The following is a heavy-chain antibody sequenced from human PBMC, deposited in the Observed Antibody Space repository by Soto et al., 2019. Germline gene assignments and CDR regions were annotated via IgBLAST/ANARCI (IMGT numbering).Heavy chain of an antibody. CDR2: IKSKTAGGTT. V-gene: IGHV3-15*07. CDR1: GFTFSNAW. J-gene: IGHJ6*02. D-gene: IGHD1-1*01. CDR3: TTVSAMGTWYYYGMDV. Sequence: GGSLRLSCAASGFTFSNAWMNWVRQAPGKGLEWVGRIKSKTAGGTTDHAAPVKGRFTISRDDSKNTLYLQMNSLKTEDTAVYYCTTVSAMGTWYYYGMDVWGQGTTVTVSS.